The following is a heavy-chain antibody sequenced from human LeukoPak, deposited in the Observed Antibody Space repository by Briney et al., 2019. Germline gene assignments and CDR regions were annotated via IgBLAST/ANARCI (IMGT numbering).Heavy chain of an antibody. Sequence: GGSLRLSCAASGFTFDDYAMHWDRQAPGKGLEWVSGISWNSGSIGYADSVKGRFTISRDNAKNSLYLQMNSLKAEDTALYYCAKDYGGNSLAPINWGQGTLVTVSS. CDR1: GFTFDDYA. CDR2: ISWNSGSI. J-gene: IGHJ4*02. CDR3: AKDYGGNSLAPIN. D-gene: IGHD4-23*01. V-gene: IGHV3-9*01.